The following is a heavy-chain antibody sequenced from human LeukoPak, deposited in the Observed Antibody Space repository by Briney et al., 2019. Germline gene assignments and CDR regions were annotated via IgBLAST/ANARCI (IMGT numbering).Heavy chain of an antibody. CDR3: IRDSPNSGFNVDFDC. CDR2: IVNDGTGA. Sequence: GGSLRLSCAASGFTFSSHWMHWVRQAPGKGLVWISRIVNDGTGATYVDSVKGPFTTSRDNTKNTLYLQRNSLRAEDTAVYYCIRDSPNSGFNVDFDCWGQGTLVTVSS. J-gene: IGHJ4*02. D-gene: IGHD1-1*01. CDR1: GFTFSSHW. V-gene: IGHV3-74*01.